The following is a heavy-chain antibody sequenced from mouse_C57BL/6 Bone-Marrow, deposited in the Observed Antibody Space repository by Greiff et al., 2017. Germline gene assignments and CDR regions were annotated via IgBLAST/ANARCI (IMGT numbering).Heavy chain of an antibody. J-gene: IGHJ4*01. V-gene: IGHV5-6*01. Sequence: EVQVVESGGDLVKPGGSLTLSCAASGFTFSSYGLSWVRQTPDKRLQWVATISSGGSYTYYPDSVKGRFTISRDNAKNTLYLQMSSLKSEDTAMYYCARHRIITLDAMDDWGQGTSVTVSS. D-gene: IGHD1-1*01. CDR3: ARHRIITLDAMDD. CDR2: ISSGGSYT. CDR1: GFTFSSYG.